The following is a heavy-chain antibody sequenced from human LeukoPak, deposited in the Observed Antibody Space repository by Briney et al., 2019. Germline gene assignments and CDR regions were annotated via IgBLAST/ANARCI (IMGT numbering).Heavy chain of an antibody. CDR2: ISAYNGNT. CDR3: AREIVDYYDSSGSFDC. D-gene: IGHD3-22*01. CDR1: GYTFTSYG. V-gene: IGHV1-18*01. Sequence: ASVKVSCKASGYTFTSYGISWVRQAPGQGLEWMGWISAYNGNTNYAQKLQGRVTMTRDTSISTAYMELSRLRSDDTAVYYCAREIVDYYDSSGSFDCWGQGTLVTVSS. J-gene: IGHJ4*02.